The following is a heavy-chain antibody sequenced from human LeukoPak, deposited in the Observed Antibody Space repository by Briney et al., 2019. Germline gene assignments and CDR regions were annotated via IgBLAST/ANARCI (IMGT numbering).Heavy chain of an antibody. CDR2: IYYSGGT. D-gene: IGHD3-16*01. J-gene: IGHJ4*02. Sequence: PSETLSLNCTVSGGSISSGGYYWSWIRQHPGKGLEWIGYIYYSGGTYYNPSLKSRVTISVDTSKNQFSLKLSSVTAADTAVYYCAREGGKDFDYWGQGTLVTVSS. CDR3: AREGGKDFDY. V-gene: IGHV4-31*03. CDR1: GGSISSGGYY.